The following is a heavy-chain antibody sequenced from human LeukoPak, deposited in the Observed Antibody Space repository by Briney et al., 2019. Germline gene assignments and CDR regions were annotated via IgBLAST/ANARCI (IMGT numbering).Heavy chain of an antibody. CDR2: ISSSSSYI. CDR3: ASANRLLWFGEPTYFDY. V-gene: IGHV3-21*01. Sequence: GGSLRLSCAAPGFTFSSYSMNWVRQAPGKGLEWVSSISSSSSYIYYADSVKGRFTISRDNAKNSLYLQMNSLRAEDTAVYYCASANRLLWFGEPTYFDYWGQGTLVTVSS. J-gene: IGHJ4*02. D-gene: IGHD3-10*01. CDR1: GFTFSSYS.